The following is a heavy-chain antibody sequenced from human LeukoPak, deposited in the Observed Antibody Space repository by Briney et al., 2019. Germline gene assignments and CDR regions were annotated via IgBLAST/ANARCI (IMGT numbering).Heavy chain of an antibody. Sequence: ASVKASCKASGYTFTSYGISWVRQAPGQGLEWMGWISAYNGNTNYAQKLQGRVTMTTDTSTSTAYMELRSLRSDDTAVYYCARHSGSYYYYYGMDVWGQGTTVTVSS. V-gene: IGHV1-18*01. J-gene: IGHJ6*02. D-gene: IGHD1-26*01. CDR2: ISAYNGNT. CDR1: GYTFTSYG. CDR3: ARHSGSYYYYYGMDV.